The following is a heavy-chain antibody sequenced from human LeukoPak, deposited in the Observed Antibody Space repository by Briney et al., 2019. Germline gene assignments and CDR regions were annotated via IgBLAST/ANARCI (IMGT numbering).Heavy chain of an antibody. Sequence: GGSLRLSCAASGFRFSDYYLSWIRQVPGRGLEWLSYISGNTPTIYYADSVKGRFTISRDNDKNSLYLHMNSLRAEDTAVYYCARDHNNWNYGVIDLWGQGTLVSVSS. D-gene: IGHD1-7*01. J-gene: IGHJ5*02. CDR2: ISGNTPTI. CDR3: ARDHNNWNYGVIDL. V-gene: IGHV3-11*04. CDR1: GFRFSDYY.